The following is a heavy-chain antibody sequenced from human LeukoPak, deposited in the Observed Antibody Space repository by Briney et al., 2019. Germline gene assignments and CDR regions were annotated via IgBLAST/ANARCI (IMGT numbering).Heavy chain of an antibody. CDR3: AKYAGARDRNFDY. D-gene: IGHD1-14*01. CDR1: GYSFTSYW. J-gene: IGHJ4*02. CDR2: IYPGDSDT. Sequence: GESLQISCKCSGYSFTSYWIGLVRQLRGKGLEWMGIIYPGDSDTRYSPSFQGQVTISADKSISTAYLQWSSLKASDTAMYYCAKYAGARDRNFDYWGQGTLVSVSS. V-gene: IGHV5-51*01.